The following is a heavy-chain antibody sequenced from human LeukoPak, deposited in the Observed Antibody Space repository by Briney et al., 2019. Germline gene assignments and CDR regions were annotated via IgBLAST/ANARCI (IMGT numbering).Heavy chain of an antibody. D-gene: IGHD1-26*01. Sequence: AMSXVXQAXXXXXXWGAXXCTSAHTTYYSDSVKRRFTISRDNSNNTLYLQMNSLRADDTAVYYCAKPGGGNYFTHNYFHPWGQGTLVAVSS. CDR3: AKPGGGNYFTHNYFHP. CDR2: XCTSAHTT. V-gene: IGHV3-23*05. J-gene: IGHJ5*02. CDR1: A.